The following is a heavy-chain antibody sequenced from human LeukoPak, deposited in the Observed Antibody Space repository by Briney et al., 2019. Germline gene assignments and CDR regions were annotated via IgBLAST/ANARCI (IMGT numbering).Heavy chain of an antibody. CDR3: AKDRGGSGWYKGGFDY. CDR2: IRYDGSNK. V-gene: IGHV3-30*02. Sequence: PGGSLRLSCAASGFTFSSYGMHWVRQAPGKGLEWVAFIRYDGSNKYYADSVKGRFTISRDNSKNTLYLQMNSLRAEDTAVYYCAKDRGGSGWYKGGFDYWGQGTLVIVSS. D-gene: IGHD6-19*01. J-gene: IGHJ4*02. CDR1: GFTFSSYG.